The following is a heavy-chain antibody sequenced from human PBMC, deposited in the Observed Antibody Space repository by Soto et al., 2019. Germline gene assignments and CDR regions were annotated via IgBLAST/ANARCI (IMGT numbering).Heavy chain of an antibody. CDR2: IYPGDSDT. CDR3: ARHRGVPCTSCYEYYYYYYMDV. J-gene: IGHJ6*03. CDR1: GYSFTSYW. D-gene: IGHD2-2*01. Sequence: GESLKISCKGSGYSFTSYWIGWVRQMPGKGLEWMGIIYPGDSDTRYSPSFQGQVTISADKSISTAYLQWSSLKASDTAMYYCARHRGVPCTSCYEYYYYYYMDVWGKGTTVTVSS. V-gene: IGHV5-51*01.